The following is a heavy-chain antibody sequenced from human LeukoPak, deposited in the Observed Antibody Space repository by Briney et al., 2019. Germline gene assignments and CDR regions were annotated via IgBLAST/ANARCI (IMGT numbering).Heavy chain of an antibody. CDR1: GGSISSGGYY. CDR2: IYYSGST. CDR3: ARDKRRGDNAIAE. J-gene: IGHJ4*02. D-gene: IGHD2-21*02. Sequence: SQTLSLTCTVSGGSISSGGYYWSWIRQHPGKGLEWIGYIYYSGSTYYNPSLKSRVTISVDTSKNQFSLKLSSVTAADTAVYYCARDKRRGDNAIAEWGQGTLVTVSS. V-gene: IGHV4-31*03.